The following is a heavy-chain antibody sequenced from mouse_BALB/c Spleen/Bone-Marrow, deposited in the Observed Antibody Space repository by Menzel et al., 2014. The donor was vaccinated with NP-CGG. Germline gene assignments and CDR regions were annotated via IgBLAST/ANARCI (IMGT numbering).Heavy chain of an antibody. Sequence: EVQLQQSGGGLVQPGGSRKLSCAASGFTFSSFGMHWVRQAPEKGLEWVAYISSGSSTIFYADTVKGRFTVSRDNPKNTLFLQMTSLRSEDTAMYYCTRGGNWDDFDYWGLGTTLTVSS. CDR3: TRGGNWDDFDY. CDR2: ISSGSSTI. J-gene: IGHJ2*01. V-gene: IGHV5-17*02. D-gene: IGHD4-1*01. CDR1: GFTFSSFG.